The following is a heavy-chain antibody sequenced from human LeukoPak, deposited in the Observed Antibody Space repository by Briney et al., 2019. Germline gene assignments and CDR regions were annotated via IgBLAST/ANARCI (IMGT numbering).Heavy chain of an antibody. J-gene: IGHJ4*02. CDR3: AKTLSPPGMILPFDY. CDR2: IWYDGSKK. Sequence: PGGSLRLSCAASGFTFSSYGMHWVRQAPGKGLEWVAVIWYDGSKKYYADSVKGRFTISRDNYKNALYLQMNSLRAEDTAVYYCAKTLSPPGMILPFDYWGQGTLVTVSS. V-gene: IGHV3-33*06. CDR1: GFTFSSYG. D-gene: IGHD3-16*01.